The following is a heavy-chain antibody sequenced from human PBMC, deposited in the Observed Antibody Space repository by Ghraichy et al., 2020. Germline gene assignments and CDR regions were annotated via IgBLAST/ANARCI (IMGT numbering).Heavy chain of an antibody. Sequence: GSLRLSCAASGFTFSSYWMSWVRQAPGKGLEWVANIKQDGSEKYYVDSVKGRFTISRDNAKNSLYLQMNSLRAEDTAVYYCARFEQQLAPRYYGMDVWGQGTTVTVSS. D-gene: IGHD6-13*01. CDR2: IKQDGSEK. CDR3: ARFEQQLAPRYYGMDV. J-gene: IGHJ6*02. V-gene: IGHV3-7*01. CDR1: GFTFSSYW.